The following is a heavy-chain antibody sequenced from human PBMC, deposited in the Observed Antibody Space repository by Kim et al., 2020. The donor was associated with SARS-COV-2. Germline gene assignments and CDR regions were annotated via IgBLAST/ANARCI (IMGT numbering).Heavy chain of an antibody. CDR2: IYTSGST. CDR1: GGSISSGPYY. J-gene: IGHJ6*02. V-gene: IGHV4-61*02. CDR3: ARDRPLDMVGRFYYGMDV. D-gene: IGHD5-12*01. Sequence: SETLSLTCTVSGGSISSGPYYWTWIRQPAGKGLEWIGRIYTSGSTNYNPSLKSRVTISVDTSKNHFSLKLSSVTAADTAMYYCARDRPLDMVGRFYYGMDVWGQGTTVTVSS.